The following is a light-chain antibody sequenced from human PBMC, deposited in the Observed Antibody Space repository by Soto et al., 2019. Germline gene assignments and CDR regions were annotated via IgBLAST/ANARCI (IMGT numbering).Light chain of an antibody. CDR3: QQYKSWPPIT. CDR1: QSVSSK. Sequence: EIVMTQSPATLSVSPGERATLSCRASQSVSSKLAWYQQKPGQAPRLLIYAASTRATGIPARFSGSGSGTEFTLTISSLQSEDFAVYYCQQYKSWPPITFGQGTRLEIK. V-gene: IGKV3-15*01. CDR2: AAS. J-gene: IGKJ5*01.